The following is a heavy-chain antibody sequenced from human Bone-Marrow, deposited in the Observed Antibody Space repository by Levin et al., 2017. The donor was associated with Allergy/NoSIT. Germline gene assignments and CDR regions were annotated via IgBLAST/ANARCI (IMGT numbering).Heavy chain of an antibody. D-gene: IGHD1-1*01. CDR3: ARANWNDVYHYYYYAMDV. CDR1: GGSISRFY. V-gene: IGHV4-59*01. Sequence: SETLSLTCTVSGGSISRFYWSWIRQPPGKGLEWIGYMHYSGSPNYNPSLKSRVTISVDTSKNQMSLKVSSVTAADTAVYYCARANWNDVYHYYYYAMDVWGQGTTVTVSS. J-gene: IGHJ6*02. CDR2: MHYSGSP.